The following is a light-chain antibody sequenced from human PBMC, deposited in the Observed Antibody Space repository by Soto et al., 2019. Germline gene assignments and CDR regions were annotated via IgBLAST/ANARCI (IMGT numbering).Light chain of an antibody. CDR1: QGIRND. V-gene: IGKV1-6*01. CDR3: QQSYTLSPLT. J-gene: IGKJ4*02. CDR2: AAS. Sequence: AIQMTQSPSSLSASVGDRVTITCRASQGIRNDLGWYQQKPGKAPKLLIYAASSLQSGVPSRFSGSGSGTDFTLTISSLQPEDFATYFCQQSYTLSPLTFGGGTKVEIK.